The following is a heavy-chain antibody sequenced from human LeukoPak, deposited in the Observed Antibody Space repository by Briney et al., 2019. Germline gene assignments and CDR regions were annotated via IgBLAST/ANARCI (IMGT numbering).Heavy chain of an antibody. Sequence: ASVKFACKASGYTITSDGISWVRQGPGQGLEWMGWISAYNGNTNYAQKLQGRVTMTTDTSTSTAYMELRSLRSDDTAVYYCARESPSGSYSNYWGQGTLVTVSS. V-gene: IGHV1-18*01. CDR2: ISAYNGNT. J-gene: IGHJ4*02. D-gene: IGHD1-26*01. CDR1: GYTITSDG. CDR3: ARESPSGSYSNY.